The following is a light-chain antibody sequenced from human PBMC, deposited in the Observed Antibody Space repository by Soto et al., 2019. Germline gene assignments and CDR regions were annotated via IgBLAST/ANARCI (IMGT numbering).Light chain of an antibody. V-gene: IGKV4-1*01. J-gene: IGKJ1*01. CDR1: QSVLSSSNNKNY. CDR3: QQYYFISRT. CDR2: WAS. Sequence: DIVMTQSPDSLAVSLGERATINCKSSQSVLSSSNNKNYLAWYQQKPGQPPKLLIYWASTRESGVPDRFSGSGSGTDFTLTISTLQAENVAAYYCQQYYFISRTFGQGTKVDIK.